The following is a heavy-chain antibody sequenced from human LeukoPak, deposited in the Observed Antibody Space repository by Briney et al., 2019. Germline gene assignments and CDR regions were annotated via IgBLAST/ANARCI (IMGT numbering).Heavy chain of an antibody. CDR2: ISKSGAEI. CDR3: ARRFDS. CDR1: GFSFRDYE. V-gene: IGHV3-48*03. Sequence: PGGSLRLSCEVSGFSFRDYEMNWVRQAPGKGLECLAFISKSGAEIYYADSVRGRFTISRDSAKRSLYLQMNSLREDAPAIYCCARRFDSWGQGTLVTVSS. J-gene: IGHJ4*02.